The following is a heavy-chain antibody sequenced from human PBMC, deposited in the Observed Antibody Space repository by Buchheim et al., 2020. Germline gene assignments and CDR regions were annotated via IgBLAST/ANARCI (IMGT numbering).Heavy chain of an antibody. Sequence: QLQLQESGPGLVKPSETLSLTCTVSGGSISSSSYYWGWIRQPPGKGLEWIGSIYYSGSTYYNPSLKSRVTISVDTSKNQFSLKLSSVTAADTAVYYCARHSYHRWELLGFDYWGQGTL. V-gene: IGHV4-39*01. CDR2: IYYSGST. J-gene: IGHJ4*02. D-gene: IGHD1-26*01. CDR3: ARHSYHRWELLGFDY. CDR1: GGSISSSSYY.